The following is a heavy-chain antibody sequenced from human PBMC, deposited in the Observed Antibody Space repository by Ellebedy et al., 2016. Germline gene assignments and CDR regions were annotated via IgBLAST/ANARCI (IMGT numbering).Heavy chain of an antibody. J-gene: IGHJ4*02. Sequence: GGSLRLSCLASGFTFSSYWIHWVRQAPGKGLEWVADIKPDGSVTYYVDYVRGRLTISRDNARSSVYLQLNSLRVEDTAVYHCARDLTASGTLDYWGRGTLVTVSS. CDR2: IKPDGSVT. CDR3: ARDLTASGTLDY. CDR1: GFTFSSYW. V-gene: IGHV3-7*03. D-gene: IGHD3-9*01.